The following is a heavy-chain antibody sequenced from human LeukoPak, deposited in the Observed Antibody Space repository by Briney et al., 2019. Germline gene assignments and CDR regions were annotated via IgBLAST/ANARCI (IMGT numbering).Heavy chain of an antibody. J-gene: IGHJ3*02. D-gene: IGHD3-16*01. Sequence: GGSLRLSCAASGFTFSSYSMNWVRQAPGKGLEWVSYISSSSSTIYYADSVKGRFTISRDNAKNSLYLQMNSLRAEDTAVYYCARDLRTISFGEHAFDIWGQGTMVTVSS. CDR3: ARDLRTISFGEHAFDI. CDR1: GFTFSSYS. CDR2: ISSSSSTI. V-gene: IGHV3-48*01.